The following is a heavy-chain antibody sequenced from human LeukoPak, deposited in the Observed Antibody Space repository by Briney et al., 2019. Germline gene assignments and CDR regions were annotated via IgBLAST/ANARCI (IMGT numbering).Heavy chain of an antibody. CDR2: ISAYNGNT. V-gene: IGHV1-18*01. D-gene: IGHD3-22*01. J-gene: IGHJ3*02. CDR1: GYTFTSYG. CDR3: ARVKADTMIVVVIHLADAFDI. Sequence: ASVKVSCKASGYTFTSYGISWVRQAPGQGLEWMGWISAYNGNTNYAQKLQGRVTMTTDTSTSTAYMELRSLRSDDTAVYYCARVKADTMIVVVIHLADAFDIWGQGTMVTVSS.